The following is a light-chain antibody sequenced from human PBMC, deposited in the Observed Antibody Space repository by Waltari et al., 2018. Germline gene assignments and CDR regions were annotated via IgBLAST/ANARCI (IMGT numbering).Light chain of an antibody. CDR3: QQVNSLPYT. V-gene: IGKV1-12*01. J-gene: IGKJ2*01. Sequence: DIQLTQSPSSVPASLGDRVSITWRASQGIGTWLAWYQQKPGKAPTLLIYAASTLHTEVPSRFSGSGSGTDFTLTITGLQPEDFATYFCQQVNSLPYTFGRGTKVEI. CDR2: AAS. CDR1: QGIGTW.